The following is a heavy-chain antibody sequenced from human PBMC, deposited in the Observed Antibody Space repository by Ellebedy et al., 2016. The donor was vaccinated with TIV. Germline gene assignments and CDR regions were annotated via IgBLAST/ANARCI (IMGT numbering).Heavy chain of an antibody. Sequence: GESLKISCAASGFTFSTYNMNWVRQAPGKGLEWVSSISTSSTYIYYADPVKGRFTMSRDDAKNSLYMQINSLRAEETAVYYCAREDDEGPGGYWGQGTLVTVSS. V-gene: IGHV3-21*01. CDR3: AREDDEGPGGY. CDR2: ISTSSTYI. D-gene: IGHD3-16*01. J-gene: IGHJ4*02. CDR1: GFTFSTYN.